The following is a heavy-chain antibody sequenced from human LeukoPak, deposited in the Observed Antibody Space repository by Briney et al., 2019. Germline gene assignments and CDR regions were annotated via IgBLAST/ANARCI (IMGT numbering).Heavy chain of an antibody. CDR3: AKDGAFRHPSATDAFDI. CDR1: GFTFSSYA. J-gene: IGHJ3*02. CDR2: ISGSGGST. D-gene: IGHD4/OR15-4a*01. V-gene: IGHV3-23*01. Sequence: GGSLRLSCAASGFTFSSYAMSWVRQAPGKGLEWVSAISGSGGSTYYADSVKGRFAISRDNSKNTLYLQMNSLRAEDTAVYYCAKDGAFRHPSATDAFDIWGQGTTVTVSS.